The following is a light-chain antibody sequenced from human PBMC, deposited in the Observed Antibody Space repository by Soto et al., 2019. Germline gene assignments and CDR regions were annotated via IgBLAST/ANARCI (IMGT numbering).Light chain of an antibody. V-gene: IGKV3D-15*01. CDR3: QQYNNWPLLT. J-gene: IGKJ4*01. Sequence: EIVMTQSPATLSVSPGERVPLSCRASQSVRSNLAWYQQKPGQAPRLLIYGASTRATGIPARFSGSGSGTEFTLIISSLQSEDFAVYYCQQYNNWPLLTFGGGTKVDIK. CDR2: GAS. CDR1: QSVRSN.